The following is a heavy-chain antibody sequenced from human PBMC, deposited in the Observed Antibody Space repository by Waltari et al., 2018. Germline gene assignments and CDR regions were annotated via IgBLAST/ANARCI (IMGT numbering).Heavy chain of an antibody. V-gene: IGHV2-5*01. CDR2: IYWNDDK. D-gene: IGHD3-3*01. CDR1: GFSLSTSGVG. CDR3: AHSRPYYDFWSGYSPGSYDI. J-gene: IGHJ3*02. Sequence: QITLKESGPTLVKPTQTLTLTCTFSGFSLSTSGVGVGWIRQPPGKALEWLALIYWNDDKRYSPSLKSRLTITKDTSKNQVVLTMTNMDPVDTATYYCAHSRPYYDFWSGYSPGSYDIWGQGTMVTVSS.